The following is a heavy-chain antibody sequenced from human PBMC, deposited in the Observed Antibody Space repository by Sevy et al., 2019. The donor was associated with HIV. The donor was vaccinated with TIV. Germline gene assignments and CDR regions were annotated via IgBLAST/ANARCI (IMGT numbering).Heavy chain of an antibody. Sequence: GGSLRLSCAGSEFSFSNYWMTWVRQAPGKGLEWVANINQDATEKYYVDSVKGRFTISRDNAKNTLYLQMNSLRAEDTAVYYCAREALLYYDILTGPVGEFDYWGQGTLVTVSS. J-gene: IGHJ4*02. CDR1: EFSFSNYW. CDR2: INQDATEK. CDR3: AREALLYYDILTGPVGEFDY. V-gene: IGHV3-7*01. D-gene: IGHD3-9*01.